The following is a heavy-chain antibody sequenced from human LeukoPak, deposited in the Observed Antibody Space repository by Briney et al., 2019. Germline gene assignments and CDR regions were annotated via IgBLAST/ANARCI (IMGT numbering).Heavy chain of an antibody. D-gene: IGHD1-14*01. CDR2: ISGSGHST. CDR3: ARVNLGRLKYYFDY. CDR1: RFTFTIYG. J-gene: IGHJ4*02. V-gene: IGHV3-23*01. Sequence: GGSLRLSCAASRFTFTIYGMSWVRQAPGKGLEWVSVISGSGHSTYYADSVKGRFTISRDNAKNTLYLQMNSLRAEDTAVYYCARVNLGRLKYYFDYWGQGTLVTVSS.